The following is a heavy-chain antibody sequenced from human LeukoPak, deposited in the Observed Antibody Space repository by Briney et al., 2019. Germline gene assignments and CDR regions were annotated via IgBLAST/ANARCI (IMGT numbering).Heavy chain of an antibody. J-gene: IGHJ4*02. D-gene: IGHD3-22*01. V-gene: IGHV3-33*01. CDR1: GFTFSSYG. CDR2: IWYDGSNK. CDR3: ARDRNYYDSSGYYPGGY. Sequence: GGSLRLSCAASGFTFSSYGMHWVRQAPGKGLEWVAVIWYDGSNKYYADSVKARFTISRDNSKNTLYLQMNSLRAEDTAVYYCARDRNYYDSSGYYPGGYWGQGTLVTVSS.